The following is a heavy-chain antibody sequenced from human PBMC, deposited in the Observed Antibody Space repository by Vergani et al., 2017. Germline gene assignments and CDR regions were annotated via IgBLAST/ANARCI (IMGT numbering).Heavy chain of an antibody. Sequence: QEQRVESGGGLVKPGGSLRLSCEASGFTFNAYYMSWVRQAPGKGLECVSYISVSGTSIHYADSVKGRFTISRDNSKNTLSLQMNSLTAEDTAIYYCAGPQGTSAYYYGGFDYWGQGILVTVSS. CDR1: GFTFNAYY. CDR2: ISVSGTSI. V-gene: IGHV3-11*01. D-gene: IGHD3-22*01. J-gene: IGHJ4*02. CDR3: AGPQGTSAYYYGGFDY.